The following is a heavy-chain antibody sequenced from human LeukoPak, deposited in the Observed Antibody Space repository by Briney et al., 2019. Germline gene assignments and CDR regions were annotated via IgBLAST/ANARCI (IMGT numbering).Heavy chain of an antibody. D-gene: IGHD2-8*02. CDR2: IYYSGAT. Sequence: SETLSFTCTVYGGSISNYYWSWLRQPPGKGLEWVGYIYYSGATNYNPSLRSRVTISVDTSNNQFSLNLRSVTAADTATYYCARKSPTSGFYGWYFDYWGQGALVTVSS. V-gene: IGHV4-59*01. CDR1: GGSISNYY. J-gene: IGHJ4*02. CDR3: ARKSPTSGFYGWYFDY.